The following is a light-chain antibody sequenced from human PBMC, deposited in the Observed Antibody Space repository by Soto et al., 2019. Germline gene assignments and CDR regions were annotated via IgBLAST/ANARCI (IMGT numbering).Light chain of an antibody. V-gene: IGKV4-1*01. CDR2: WAS. Sequence: DIVMTQSPDSLAVSLGERATINCKSSQSVLYSSNNKNYLAWYQQKPGQPPKLLIYWASTRESGVPDRFSGSGSGTDFTLNTSSLQAEDVEVYYCQQYYSTPAWTFGQGTKVEIK. CDR1: QSVLYSSNNKNY. J-gene: IGKJ1*01. CDR3: QQYYSTPAWT.